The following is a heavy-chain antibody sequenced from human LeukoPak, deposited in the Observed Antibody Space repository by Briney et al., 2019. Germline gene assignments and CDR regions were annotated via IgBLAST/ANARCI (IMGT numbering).Heavy chain of an antibody. CDR1: GYTFTGYY. CDR3: ARGGAAAGMRTKNY. CDR2: INPNSGGT. J-gene: IGHJ4*02. D-gene: IGHD6-13*01. Sequence: ASVKDSCKASGYTFTGYYMHWVRQAPGQGLEWMGWINPNSGGTNYAQKFQGRVTMTRDTSISTAHMELSRLRSDDTAVYYCARGGAAAGMRTKNYWGQGTLVTVSS. V-gene: IGHV1-2*02.